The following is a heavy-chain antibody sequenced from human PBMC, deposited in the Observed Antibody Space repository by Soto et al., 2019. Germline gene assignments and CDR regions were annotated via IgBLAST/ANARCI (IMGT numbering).Heavy chain of an antibody. V-gene: IGHV1-69*01. CDR2: IIPIFGTA. D-gene: IGHD3-9*01. Sequence: QVQLVQSGAEVKKPGSSVKVSCKASGGTFSSYAISWVRQAPGQGLEWMGGIIPIFGTANYAQKFQGRVTITADESTSTAYVELSSLRSEDTAVYYCARTWRGVTGYYYFDYWGQGTLVTVSS. CDR1: GGTFSSYA. CDR3: ARTWRGVTGYYYFDY. J-gene: IGHJ4*02.